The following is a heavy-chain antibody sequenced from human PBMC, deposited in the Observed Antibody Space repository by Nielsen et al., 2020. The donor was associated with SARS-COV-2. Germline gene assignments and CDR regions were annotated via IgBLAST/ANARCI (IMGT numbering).Heavy chain of an antibody. Sequence: GESLKISCAASGFTLSNYNMHWVRQGPGKGLVWVSRINRDGRVTNYADSVKGRFTISRDNGGNTLYLQVNSLRAEDTAVYYCVREGDGYHSYYYGLDVWGRGTTVTVSS. CDR2: INRDGRVT. CDR1: GFTLSNYN. CDR3: VREGDGYHSYYYGLDV. J-gene: IGHJ6*02. V-gene: IGHV3-74*01. D-gene: IGHD5-24*01.